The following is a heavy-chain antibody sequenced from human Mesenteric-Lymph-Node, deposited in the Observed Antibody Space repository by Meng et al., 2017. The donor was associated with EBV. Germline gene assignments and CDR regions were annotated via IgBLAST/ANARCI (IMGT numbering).Heavy chain of an antibody. CDR3: SIWDTGALQNY. CDR1: GASFSGHY. Sequence: QVNLQEWGAGLLKPSATLSLTCAAYGASFSGHYGGWMRQPPGKGLEWIGEIDPTGNTKYIPSLKSRVTISLDTSRNQLSLKLTSVTAADTAVYYCSIWDTGALQNYWGPGTLVTVSS. CDR2: IDPTGNT. D-gene: IGHD5-18*01. V-gene: IGHV4-34*01. J-gene: IGHJ4*02.